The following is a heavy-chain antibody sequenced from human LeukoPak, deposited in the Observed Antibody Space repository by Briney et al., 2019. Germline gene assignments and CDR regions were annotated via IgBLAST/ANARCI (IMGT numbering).Heavy chain of an antibody. Sequence: GGSLRPSCAASGFTFSDYYMSWIRQAPGKGLEWVSYISSSGSTIYYADSVKGRFTISRDNAKRSMNLQMNSLRAEDTAVYYCARTKDTPMVLFSAFDIWGQGTMVTVSS. CDR2: ISSSGSTI. J-gene: IGHJ3*02. CDR1: GFTFSDYY. V-gene: IGHV3-11*04. D-gene: IGHD5-18*01. CDR3: ARTKDTPMVLFSAFDI.